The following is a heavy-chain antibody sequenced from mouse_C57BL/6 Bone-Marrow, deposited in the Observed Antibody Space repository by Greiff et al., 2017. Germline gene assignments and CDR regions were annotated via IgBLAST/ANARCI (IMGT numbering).Heavy chain of an antibody. V-gene: IGHV1-64*01. CDR3: ATNPFVLYFGY. CDR2: IPPNSGST. J-gene: IGHJ2*01. D-gene: IGHD6-1*01. Sequence: VQLQQPGAELVKPGASVKLSCKASGYTFTSYWMHWVKQRPGQGLEWIGMIPPNSGSTNYNEKFKSKATLTVDKSSSTAYMQHSSLTSVDSAVDYCATNPFVLYFGYWGQGTTLTVSA. CDR1: GYTFTSYW.